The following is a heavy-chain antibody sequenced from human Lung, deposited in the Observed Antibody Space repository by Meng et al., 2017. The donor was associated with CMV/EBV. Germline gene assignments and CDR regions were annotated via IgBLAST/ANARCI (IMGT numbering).Heavy chain of an antibody. CDR3: ARDGIVVPSTSYYYYGMDV. V-gene: IGHV3-30*04. CDR2: ISYDGSNK. CDR1: GFTFSSYA. J-gene: IGHJ6*02. D-gene: IGHD2-2*01. Sequence: GGSXRLXCAASGFTFSSYAMHWVRQAPGKGLEWVAVISYDGSNKYYADSVKGRFTISRDNSKNTLYLQMNSLRAEDTAVYYCARDGIVVPSTSYYYYGMDVWXQGTXVTVSS.